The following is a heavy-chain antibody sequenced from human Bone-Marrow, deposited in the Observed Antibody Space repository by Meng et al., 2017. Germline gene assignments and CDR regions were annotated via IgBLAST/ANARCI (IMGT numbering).Heavy chain of an antibody. J-gene: IGHJ4*02. V-gene: IGHV3-43*01. D-gene: IGHD2-21*01. CDR1: RFTFDDYT. Sequence: GESLKISCAASRFTFDDYTMHWVRQAPGKGLEWVSLISWDGGSTYYADSVKGRFTISRDNSKNSLYLQMNSLRTEDTALYYCAKDSGEHTNYFDYWGQGTLVTVSS. CDR3: AKDSGEHTNYFDY. CDR2: ISWDGGST.